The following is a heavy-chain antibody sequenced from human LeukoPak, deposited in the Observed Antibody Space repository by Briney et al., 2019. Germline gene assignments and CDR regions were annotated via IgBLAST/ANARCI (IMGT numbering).Heavy chain of an antibody. D-gene: IGHD6-19*01. J-gene: IGHJ4*02. CDR3: AREGSSGGRDY. V-gene: IGHV3-30*04. Sequence: GRSLRLSCAASGFTFSSYAMHWVRQASGKGPEWVAVISYDGSNKYYADSVKGRFTISRDNSKNTLYLQMNSLRAEDTAVYYCAREGSSGGRDYWGQGTLVTVSS. CDR2: ISYDGSNK. CDR1: GFTFSSYA.